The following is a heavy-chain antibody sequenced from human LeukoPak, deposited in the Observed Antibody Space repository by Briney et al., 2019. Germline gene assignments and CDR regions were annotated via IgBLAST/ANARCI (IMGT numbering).Heavy chain of an antibody. CDR2: IYSDNT. D-gene: IGHD3/OR15-3a*01. V-gene: IGHV3-66*01. CDR1: GFTFSSYG. Sequence: GGTLRLSCAASGFTFSSYGMSWVRQAPGKGLEWVSFIYSDNTHYSDSVKGRFTISRDNSKNTLYLQMNSLRLEDTAGYYCARTGLGMYSFDYWGQGTLVTVSS. J-gene: IGHJ4*02. CDR3: ARTGLGMYSFDY.